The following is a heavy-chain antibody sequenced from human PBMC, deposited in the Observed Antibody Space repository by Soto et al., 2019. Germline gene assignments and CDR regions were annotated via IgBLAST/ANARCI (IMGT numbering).Heavy chain of an antibody. V-gene: IGHV3-30*18. D-gene: IGHD2-2*02. CDR3: AKDRAGYSRGMDV. J-gene: IGHJ6*02. CDR2: ISYDGSHH. CDR1: RLSFSSYG. Sequence: QVQLVEPGGGVVQPGRSLRLSCAASRLSFSSYGMHWVRQAPGKGLEWVALISYDGSHHYYADSVKGRFTISRENSENTVFLQMSSLRPDDTAVYYCAKDRAGYSRGMDVWGQGTTVTVSS.